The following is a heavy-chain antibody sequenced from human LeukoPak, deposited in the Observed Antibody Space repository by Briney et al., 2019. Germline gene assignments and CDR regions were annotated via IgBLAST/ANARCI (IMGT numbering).Heavy chain of an antibody. Sequence: SETLSLTCTVSGGSINTYYWSWFRQPPGKGLEFIGYISASGIINYNPSLESRLIMSLDTSKNQFSLNLMSVTAADTAVYYCARIFNDWGQGTLVTVSS. V-gene: IGHV4-4*08. J-gene: IGHJ4*02. CDR1: GGSINTYY. CDR3: ARIFND. CDR2: ISASGII.